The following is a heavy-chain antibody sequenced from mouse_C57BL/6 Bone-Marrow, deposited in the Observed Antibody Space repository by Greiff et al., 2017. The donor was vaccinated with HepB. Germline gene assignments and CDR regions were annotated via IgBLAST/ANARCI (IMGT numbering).Heavy chain of an antibody. Sequence: DVMLVESGGDLVKPGGSLKLSCAASGFTFSSYGMSWVRQTPDKRLEWVATISSGGSYTYYPDSVKGRFTISRDNAKNTLYLQMSSLKSEDTAMYYCARRGDYGNLMDYWGQGTSVTVSS. J-gene: IGHJ4*01. CDR1: GFTFSSYG. CDR2: ISSGGSYT. CDR3: ARRGDYGNLMDY. D-gene: IGHD2-1*01. V-gene: IGHV5-6*02.